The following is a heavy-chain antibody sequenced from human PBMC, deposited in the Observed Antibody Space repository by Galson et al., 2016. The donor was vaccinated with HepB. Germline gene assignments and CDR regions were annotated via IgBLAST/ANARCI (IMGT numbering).Heavy chain of an antibody. V-gene: IGHV4-4*07. J-gene: IGHJ4*02. CDR2: LHSSGNI. D-gene: IGHD4-17*01. CDR3: AGQAPGEPLDY. CDR1: GGSISYYY. Sequence: SETLSLTCRVSGGSISYYYMSWIRQPAGMGLEWIGRLHSSGNISNPSLKSRVTLSVDTSKNQFSLRLRSVTAADTAVYYCAGQAPGEPLDYWGQGTLVTVSS.